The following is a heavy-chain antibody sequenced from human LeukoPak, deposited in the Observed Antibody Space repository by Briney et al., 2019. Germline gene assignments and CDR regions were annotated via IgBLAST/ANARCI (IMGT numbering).Heavy chain of an antibody. CDR1: GYTFTSYG. Sequence: PGASVKVSCKASGYTFTSYGISWVRQAPGQGLEWMGWISAYNGNTNYAQKPQGRDTMTTDTSTSTAYMELWSLRSDDTAVYYCARDRGWQQLVPLYFDYWGQGTLVTVSS. CDR3: ARDRGWQQLVPLYFDY. CDR2: ISAYNGNT. D-gene: IGHD6-13*01. V-gene: IGHV1-18*01. J-gene: IGHJ4*02.